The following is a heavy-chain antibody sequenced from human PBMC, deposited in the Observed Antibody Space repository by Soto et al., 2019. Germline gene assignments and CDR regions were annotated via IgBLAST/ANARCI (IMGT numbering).Heavy chain of an antibody. Sequence: QVQLQESGPGLVKPSETLSLTCTVSGGSISSYYWSWIRQPPGKGLEWIGYIYYSGSTNYNPSLKSRVTISVDTSKNQFSLKLSSVTAADTAVYYCARSRARNWNPDYWGQGTLVTVSS. J-gene: IGHJ4*02. CDR1: GGSISSYY. V-gene: IGHV4-59*01. D-gene: IGHD1-20*01. CDR3: ARSRARNWNPDY. CDR2: IYYSGST.